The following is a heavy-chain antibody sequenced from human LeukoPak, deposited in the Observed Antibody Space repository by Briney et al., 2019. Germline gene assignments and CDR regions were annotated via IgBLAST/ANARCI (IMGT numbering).Heavy chain of an antibody. CDR1: NDSVSNGYYY. J-gene: IGHJ6*02. D-gene: IGHD6-19*01. V-gene: IGHV4-61*01. Sequence: SETLSLTCTVSNDSVSNGYYYWSWIRQPPGKGLEWIGNIYYSGSTNYNPSLRSRVAISIDTSKNQFSLKLSSMTAADTAMYFCARDPYSSAWQNYHGMDVWGQGTTVTVSS. CDR3: ARDPYSSAWQNYHGMDV. CDR2: IYYSGST.